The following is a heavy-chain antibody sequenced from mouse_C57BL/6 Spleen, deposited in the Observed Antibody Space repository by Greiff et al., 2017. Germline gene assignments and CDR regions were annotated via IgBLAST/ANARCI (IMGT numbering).Heavy chain of an antibody. CDR2: INPSNGGT. Sequence: VQLQQPGTELVKPGASVKLSCKASGYTFTSYWMHWVKQRPGQGLEWIGNINPSNGGTNYNEKFKSKATLTVDKSSSTAYMQLSSLTSEDSAVYYGARGGVYYSNSWFAYWGQGTLVTVSA. V-gene: IGHV1-53*01. CDR3: ARGGVYYSNSWFAY. J-gene: IGHJ3*01. CDR1: GYTFTSYW. D-gene: IGHD2-5*01.